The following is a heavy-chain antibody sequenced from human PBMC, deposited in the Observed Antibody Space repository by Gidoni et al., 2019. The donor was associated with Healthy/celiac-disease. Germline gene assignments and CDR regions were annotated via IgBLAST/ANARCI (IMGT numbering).Heavy chain of an antibody. CDR1: GFPFSDYY. V-gene: IGHV3-11*05. CDR2: ISSSSSYT. D-gene: IGHD4-17*01. CDR3: ARVQKYGDYGIDY. J-gene: IGHJ4*02. Sequence: QVQLVESGGGLVKPGGFLSLSCAASGFPFSDYYRSWIRQAPGKGLEWVSYISSSSSYTNYADSVKGRFTISRDNAKNSLYLQMNSLRAEDTAVYYCARVQKYGDYGIDYWGQGTLVTVSS.